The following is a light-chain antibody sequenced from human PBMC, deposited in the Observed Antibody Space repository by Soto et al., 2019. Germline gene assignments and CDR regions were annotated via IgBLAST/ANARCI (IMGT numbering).Light chain of an antibody. Sequence: DIQLTQSRSFLSASIGDKVTITYGASQDISSYLAWYQLKPGKAPKLLISTASTLQSGVPSRFSGSGSGTEFTLTISSLQPEDFATYYCQQLNNYPRTFGQGTKVDIK. V-gene: IGKV1-9*01. J-gene: IGKJ1*01. CDR2: TAS. CDR3: QQLNNYPRT. CDR1: QDISSY.